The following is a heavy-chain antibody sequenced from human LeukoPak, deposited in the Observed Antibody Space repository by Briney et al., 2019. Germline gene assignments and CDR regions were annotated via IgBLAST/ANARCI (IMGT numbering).Heavy chain of an antibody. Sequence: EAGPTLVKPTQTLTLTCTFSGFSLSSSRVGVGWIRQPPEKALEWLALIYWNDEKPYTPSLKSRLTITKDTSKNQVVLTMTNLDTVDTATYYCAHRPVDSSGYYSDFDYWGQGTLVTVSS. CDR3: AHRPVDSSGYYSDFDY. V-gene: IGHV2-5*01. D-gene: IGHD3-22*01. CDR1: GFSLSSSRVG. CDR2: IYWNDEK. J-gene: IGHJ4*02.